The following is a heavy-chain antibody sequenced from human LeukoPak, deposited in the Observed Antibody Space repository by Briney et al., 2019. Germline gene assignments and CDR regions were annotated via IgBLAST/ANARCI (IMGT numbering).Heavy chain of an antibody. Sequence: GGSLRLSCAASGFTFSSYGMHWVRQAPGKGLEWVAVISYDGSNKYYADSVKGRFTISRDNSKNTLYLQMNSLRAEDTAVYYCAKDYNPWFGASPLDDYWGQGTLVTVSS. V-gene: IGHV3-30*18. CDR2: ISYDGSNK. CDR3: AKDYNPWFGASPLDDY. CDR1: GFTFSSYG. D-gene: IGHD3-10*01. J-gene: IGHJ4*02.